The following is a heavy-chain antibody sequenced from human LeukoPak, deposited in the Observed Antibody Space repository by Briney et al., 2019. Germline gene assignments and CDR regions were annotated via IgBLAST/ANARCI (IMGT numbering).Heavy chain of an antibody. J-gene: IGHJ3*02. CDR3: AGGIAVAWSFAFDI. D-gene: IGHD6-19*01. CDR2: IWYDGSNK. V-gene: IGHV3-33*08. Sequence: GGSLRLSCAASGFTFSSYGMHWVRQAPGKGLEWVAVIWYDGSNKYYADSVKGRFTISRDNSKNTLYLQMNSLRAEDTAVYYCAGGIAVAWSFAFDIWGQGTMVPVSS. CDR1: GFTFSSYG.